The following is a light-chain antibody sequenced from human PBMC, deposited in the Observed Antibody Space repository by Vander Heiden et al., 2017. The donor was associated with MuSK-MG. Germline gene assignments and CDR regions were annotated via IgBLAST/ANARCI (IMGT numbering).Light chain of an antibody. Sequence: SYVLTQPPSVSVSPGQTASITCPGDKLGDKYACWYQQKPGQSPVLVIYQDSKRPSGIPERFSGSNSGNTATLTISGTQAMDEADYYCQAWDSSTYYVFGTGTKVTVL. J-gene: IGLJ1*01. CDR2: QDS. V-gene: IGLV3-1*01. CDR3: QAWDSSTYYV. CDR1: KLGDKY.